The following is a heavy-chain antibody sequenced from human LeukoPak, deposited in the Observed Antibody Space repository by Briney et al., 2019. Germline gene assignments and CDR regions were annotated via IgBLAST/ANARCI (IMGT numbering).Heavy chain of an antibody. D-gene: IGHD6-19*01. CDR2: ISYDGSNK. CDR1: GFTFSKYW. Sequence: GGSLRLSCAASGFTFSKYWMNWVRQAPGKGLEWVAVISYDGSNKYYADSVKGRFTISRDNSKNTLYLQMNSLRAEDTAVYYCARDIGEQWLVHWFDPWGQGTLVTVSS. J-gene: IGHJ5*02. CDR3: ARDIGEQWLVHWFDP. V-gene: IGHV3-30*03.